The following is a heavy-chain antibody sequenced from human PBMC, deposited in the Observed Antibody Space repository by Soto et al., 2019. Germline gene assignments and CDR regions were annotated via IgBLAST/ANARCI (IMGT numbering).Heavy chain of an antibody. CDR2: MNPNSGNT. CDR1: GYTFTSYD. Sequence: ASVKVSCKASGYTFTSYDINWVRQATGQGLEWMGWMNPNSGNTGYAQKFQGRVTMTRNTSISTAYMELSSLRSEDTAVYYCARTKAARPEYYYYMDVWGKGTTVTVSS. CDR3: ARTKAARPEYYYYMDV. D-gene: IGHD6-6*01. V-gene: IGHV1-8*01. J-gene: IGHJ6*03.